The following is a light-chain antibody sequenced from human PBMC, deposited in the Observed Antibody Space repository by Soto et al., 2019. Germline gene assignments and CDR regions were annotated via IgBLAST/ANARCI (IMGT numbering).Light chain of an antibody. CDR2: GAS. Sequence: EFVLTQSPGTLSLSPGERATLSCRASESISSSYLAWYQLKPGQPPRLLIYGASNRATGIPVRFSGRGSGTDFSLTISRLEPEDFAVYYCQQYGSLPMYTFGQGTKLVIK. J-gene: IGKJ2*01. V-gene: IGKV3-20*01. CDR1: ESISSSY. CDR3: QQYGSLPMYT.